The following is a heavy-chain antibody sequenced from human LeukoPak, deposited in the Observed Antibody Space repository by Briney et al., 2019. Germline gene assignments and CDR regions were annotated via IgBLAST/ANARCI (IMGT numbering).Heavy chain of an antibody. D-gene: IGHD2-2*01. V-gene: IGHV4-31*03. CDR1: GGSINSGSYH. Sequence: PSETLSPTCTVSGGSINSGSYHWGWIRQPLGKGLEWIGYIYSSGSTYYNPSLKSRVAISVDTSKNQFSLILSSVTAADTAVYYCAAGVIVPTVTIAFDIWGQGTMVTVSS. J-gene: IGHJ3*02. CDR2: IYSSGST. CDR3: AAGVIVPTVTIAFDI.